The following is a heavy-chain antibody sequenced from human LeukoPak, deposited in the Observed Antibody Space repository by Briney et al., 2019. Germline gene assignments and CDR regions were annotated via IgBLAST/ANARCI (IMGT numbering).Heavy chain of an antibody. CDR3: ARNSSGENKKYNWFDT. CDR1: GGSFSGYY. V-gene: IGHV4-34*01. Sequence: SETLSLTCAVYGGSFSGYYWSWIRQPPGKGLEWIGEINHSGSTNYNPSLKSRVTISVDTSKNQFSLKLSSVTAADTAVYYCARNSSGENKKYNWFDTWGQGTLVTVSS. CDR2: INHSGST. J-gene: IGHJ5*02. D-gene: IGHD6-19*01.